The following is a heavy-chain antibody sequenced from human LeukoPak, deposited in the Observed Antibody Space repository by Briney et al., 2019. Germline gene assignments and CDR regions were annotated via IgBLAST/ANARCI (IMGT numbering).Heavy chain of an antibody. CDR2: IYYTGST. J-gene: IGHJ4*02. V-gene: IGHV4-31*03. CDR1: GGSISSGAYY. D-gene: IGHD6-13*01. Sequence: SETLSLTCTVSGGSISSGAYYWSWIRQHPGKGLEWIGYIYYTGSTYYNPSVRSRVSISADTSKNQFSLKLSSVTAADTAVYYCARRTPAAGFFDYWGQGTLVTVSS. CDR3: ARRTPAAGFFDY.